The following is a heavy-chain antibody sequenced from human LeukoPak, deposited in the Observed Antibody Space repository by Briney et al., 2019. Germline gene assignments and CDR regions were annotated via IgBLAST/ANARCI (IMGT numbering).Heavy chain of an antibody. CDR2: IYYSGST. CDR1: GGSISTYY. J-gene: IGHJ4*02. Sequence: SETLSLTCTVSGGSISTYYWSWIRQPPGKGLEWIEYIYYSGSTNYNPSLKSRVTISVDTSKNQFSLKPSSVTAADTAVYYCARVLTYCSGGSCYYYYFDYWGQGTLVTVSS. D-gene: IGHD2-15*01. V-gene: IGHV4-59*01. CDR3: ARVLTYCSGGSCYYYYFDY.